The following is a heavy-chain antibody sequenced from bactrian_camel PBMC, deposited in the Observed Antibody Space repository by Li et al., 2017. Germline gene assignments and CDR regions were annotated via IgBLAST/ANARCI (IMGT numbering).Heavy chain of an antibody. D-gene: IGHD2*01. V-gene: IGHV3S53*01. J-gene: IGHJ4*01. CDR2: ITRDGDT. Sequence: VQLVESGGGLVQPGGSLRLSCAASGFTFSAEAMAWVRQAAGKERELVSGITRDGDTNYADSVQGRFTISQDKTKNTLYLQMRNLKTEDSAVYYCQARCGLYSRNRYWGQGTQVTVS. CDR3: QARCGLYSRNRY. CDR1: GFTFSAEA.